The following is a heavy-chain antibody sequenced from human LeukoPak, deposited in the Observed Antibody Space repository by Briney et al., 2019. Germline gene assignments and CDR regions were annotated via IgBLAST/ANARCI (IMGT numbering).Heavy chain of an antibody. Sequence: ASVTVSCTASGYTFTGYYMHWVRQAPGQGLEWMGRINPNSGGTNYAQKFQGRVTMTRDTSISTAYMELSRLRSDDTAVYYCAKELRFLDPSPFFDYYYGMDVWGQGTTVTVSS. J-gene: IGHJ6*02. D-gene: IGHD3-3*01. CDR1: GYTFTGYY. V-gene: IGHV1-2*06. CDR3: AKELRFLDPSPFFDYYYGMDV. CDR2: INPNSGGT.